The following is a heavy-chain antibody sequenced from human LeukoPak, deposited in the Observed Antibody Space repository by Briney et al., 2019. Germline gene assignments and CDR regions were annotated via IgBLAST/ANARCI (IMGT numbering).Heavy chain of an antibody. D-gene: IGHD4-23*01. CDR2: ISGGGSAA. V-gene: IGHV3-23*01. CDR3: AHVHYGGQSGTGAFDH. J-gene: IGHJ4*02. Sequence: GGSLRLSCAASGFTFGDSTMAWVRQAPGKGLAWVSSISGGGSAAYNPDSVEGRFTVSRDNSKNTLYLQISGLRAEDTAIYYCAHVHYGGQSGTGAFDHWGQGTLVTVSS. CDR1: GFTFGDST.